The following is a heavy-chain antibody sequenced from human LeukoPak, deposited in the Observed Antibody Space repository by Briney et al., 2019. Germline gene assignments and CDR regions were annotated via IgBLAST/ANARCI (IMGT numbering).Heavy chain of an antibody. D-gene: IGHD6-13*01. CDR1: GFTFSGYW. CDR2: IKQDGSEK. CDR3: ARARDSSSWFSSDY. Sequence: GGSLRLSCAASGFTFSGYWMNWVRQAPGKGLEWVANIKQDGSEKYYVDSVKGRFTISRDNAKNSLYLQMSSLRAEDTAVYYCARARDSSSWFSSDYWGQGTLVTVSS. J-gene: IGHJ4*02. V-gene: IGHV3-7*04.